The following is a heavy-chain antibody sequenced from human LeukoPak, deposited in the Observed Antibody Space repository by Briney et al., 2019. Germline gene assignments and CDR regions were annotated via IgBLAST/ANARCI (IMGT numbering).Heavy chain of an antibody. CDR2: ISGSGGST. CDR1: GFTFSSYA. Sequence: PGGSLRLSCAASGFTFSSYAMSWVRQAPGKGLEWVSAISGSGGSTYYADSVKGRFTISRDNSKNTLYLQMNSLRAEDTAVYYCANMNIAVAGTEGDYFDYWGQGILVTVSS. V-gene: IGHV3-23*01. CDR3: ANMNIAVAGTEGDYFDY. J-gene: IGHJ4*02. D-gene: IGHD6-19*01.